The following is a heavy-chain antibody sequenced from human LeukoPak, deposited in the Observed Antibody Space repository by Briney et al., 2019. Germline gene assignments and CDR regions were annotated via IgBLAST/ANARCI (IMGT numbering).Heavy chain of an antibody. CDR2: ISYDGTNT. J-gene: IGHJ6*02. CDR1: GFIFSTYG. CDR3: AKDAYGMDV. Sequence: GSLRLSCAGSGFIFSTYGMHWVRQAPGKRLGWVAVISYDGTNTYYADSVKGRFTISRDNSKNTLYLQMNTLSAEDTALYRCAKDAYGMDVWGQRTTVTVSS. V-gene: IGHV3-30*18.